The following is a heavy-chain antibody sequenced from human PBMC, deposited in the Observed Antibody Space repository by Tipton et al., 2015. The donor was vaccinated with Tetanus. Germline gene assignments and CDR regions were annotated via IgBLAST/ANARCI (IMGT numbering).Heavy chain of an antibody. J-gene: IGHJ3*02. D-gene: IGHD2-2*01. V-gene: IGHV1-8*02. CDR2: MNPNSGRT. CDR3: AMGLTLGRTADGFDI. CDR1: GYTLTTKD. Sequence: QVQLVQSGAEVKKPGVSVKVSCKASGYTLTTKDIHWVRQAPGQGLEWLGWMNPNSGRTGYADIFQGRVSLTRDTSTNTAYMELPGLKSDDPAVFYCAMGLTLGRTADGFDIWGQGTEVRVSS.